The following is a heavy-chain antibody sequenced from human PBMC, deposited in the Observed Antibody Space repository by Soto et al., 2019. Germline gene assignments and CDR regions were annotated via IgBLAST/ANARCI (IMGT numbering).Heavy chain of an antibody. CDR2: IFSNDEK. J-gene: IGHJ6*03. D-gene: IGHD6-19*01. Sequence: SGPTLGNPTETLTLTFSVSGFSLSNGKVGVSWIRQPPGKALEWLAHIFSNDEKSYRTSLKSRLTISEDTSKSQVVLTMTNVDPVDTATYYCARILFGRSVAGGYFYMDVWGKGTTVTVSS. CDR1: GFSLSNGKVG. V-gene: IGHV2-26*01. CDR3: ARILFGRSVAGGYFYMDV.